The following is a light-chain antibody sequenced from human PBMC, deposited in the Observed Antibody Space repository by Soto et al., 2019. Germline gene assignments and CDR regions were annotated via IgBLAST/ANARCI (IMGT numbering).Light chain of an antibody. V-gene: IGKV3-20*01. CDR3: QQYGSSRCT. CDR1: QSVSSSY. J-gene: IGKJ2*02. CDR2: GAS. Sequence: EIVLTQSPGTLSLSPGERATLSCRASQSVSSSYLAWYQQKPGQAPRLLIYGASSRATGIPARFSGSGSGTDFTLTISRLESEDFAVYYCQQYGSSRCTFGQGTKLEIK.